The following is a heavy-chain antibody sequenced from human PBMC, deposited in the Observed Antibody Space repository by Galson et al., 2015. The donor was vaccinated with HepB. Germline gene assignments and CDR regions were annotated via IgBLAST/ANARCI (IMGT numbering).Heavy chain of an antibody. CDR3: ARWGSLGNQGLFRLRPDDYGDNFDY. J-gene: IGHJ4*02. Sequence: SLRLSCAASGFTFSSYAMHWVRQAPGKGLEWVAVISYDGSNKYYADSVKGRFTISRDNSKNTLYLQMNSLRAEDTAVYYCARWGSLGNQGLFRLRPDDYGDNFDYWGQGTLVTVSS. V-gene: IGHV3-30*04. D-gene: IGHD4-17*01. CDR2: ISYDGSNK. CDR1: GFTFSSYA.